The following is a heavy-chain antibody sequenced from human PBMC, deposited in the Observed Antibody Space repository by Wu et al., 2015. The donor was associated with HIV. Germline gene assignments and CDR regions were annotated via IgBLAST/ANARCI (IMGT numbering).Heavy chain of an antibody. CDR3: ARDRCWMGQCPLGFDY. J-gene: IGHJ4*02. Sequence: QVQLVQLGAEVKKPGASVKVSCKASGYTFTGYYMHWVRQAPGQGLEWMGWINPNSGGTNYAQKFQGRVTMTRDTSISTAYMELSRLRSDDTAVYYCARDRCWMGQCPLGFDYWGQGTLVTVSS. D-gene: IGHD3-16*01. CDR2: INPNSGGT. CDR1: GYTFTGYY. V-gene: IGHV1-2*02.